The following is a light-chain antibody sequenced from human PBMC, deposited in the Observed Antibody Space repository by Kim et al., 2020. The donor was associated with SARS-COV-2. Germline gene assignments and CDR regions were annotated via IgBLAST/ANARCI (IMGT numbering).Light chain of an antibody. CDR1: QDVRIY. CDR3: LQHNSFPVT. V-gene: IGKV1-17*02. J-gene: IGKJ5*01. CDR2: DVS. Sequence: DIQMTQSPSSLSASVGDRVTITCRASQDVRIYLGWYQQKPGKAPKRLIYDVSSLQSEVPSRFSGSGSGTQFTLTISNLQPEDFATYYCLQHNSFPVTFGQGTRLEIK.